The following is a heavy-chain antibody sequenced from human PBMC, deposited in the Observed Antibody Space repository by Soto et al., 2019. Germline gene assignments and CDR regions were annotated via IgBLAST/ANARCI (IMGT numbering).Heavy chain of an antibody. J-gene: IGHJ4*02. D-gene: IGHD6-13*01. V-gene: IGHV3-30*18. CDR1: GFTFSSYG. CDR3: AKGNRQEYSSSWYRRFDY. CDR2: ISYDGSNK. Sequence: GGSLRLSCAASGFTFSSYGMHWVRQAPGKGLEWVAVISYDGSNKYYADSVKGRFTISRDNSKNTLYLQMNSLRAEDTAVYYCAKGNRQEYSSSWYRRFDYWGQGTLVTVSS.